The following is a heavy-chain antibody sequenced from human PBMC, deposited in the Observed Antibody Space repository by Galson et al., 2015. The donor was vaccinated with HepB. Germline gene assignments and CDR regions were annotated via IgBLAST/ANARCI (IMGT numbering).Heavy chain of an antibody. V-gene: IGHV3-21*01. CDR1: GFTFSSYS. CDR2: ISSSSSYI. CDR3: ARDSELIYYYGMDV. D-gene: IGHD1-26*01. J-gene: IGHJ6*02. Sequence: SLRLSCAASGFTFSSYSMNWVRQAPGKGLEWVSSISSSSSYIYYADSVKGRFTISRNNAKNSLYLQMTSRGAWDPAVYYGARDSELIYYYGMDVWGQGTTVTVSS.